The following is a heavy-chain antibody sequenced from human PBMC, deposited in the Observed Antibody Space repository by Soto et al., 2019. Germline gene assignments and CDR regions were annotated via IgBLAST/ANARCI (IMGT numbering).Heavy chain of an antibody. CDR2: IIPIFGTA. CDR1: GGTFSSYA. Sequence: QVQLVQSGAEVKKPGSSVKVSCKASGGTFSSYAISWVRQAPGQGLEWMGGIIPIFGTANYAQKFQGRVTIAADESTSTAYMELSSLRSEDTAVYYCVGWNYYYYGMDVWGQGTTVTVSS. V-gene: IGHV1-69*01. J-gene: IGHJ6*02. CDR3: VGWNYYYYGMDV. D-gene: IGHD6-19*01.